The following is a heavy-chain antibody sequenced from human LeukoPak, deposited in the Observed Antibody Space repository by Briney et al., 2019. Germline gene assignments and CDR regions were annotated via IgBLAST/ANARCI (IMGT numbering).Heavy chain of an antibody. CDR1: GYTFTNHG. D-gene: IGHD4-17*01. CDR2: ISGYNGNT. Sequence: ASVKVSCKTSGYTFTNHGISWVRQAPGQGLEWMGWISGYNGNTNYVKKFRGRVTMTTDTSTSTAYMELRSLSSDDTALYYCARDLSLGRHDEGEPFDYWGQGTLVTVSS. CDR3: ARDLSLGRHDEGEPFDY. J-gene: IGHJ4*02. V-gene: IGHV1-18*01.